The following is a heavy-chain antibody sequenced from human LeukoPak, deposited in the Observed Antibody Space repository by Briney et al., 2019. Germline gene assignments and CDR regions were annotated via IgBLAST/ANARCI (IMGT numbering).Heavy chain of an antibody. CDR3: ASPLPYCTGTDCYSYAFDI. J-gene: IGHJ3*02. CDR1: RFTFSSHA. D-gene: IGHD2-8*02. Sequence: PGGSLRLSCAASRFTFSSHAMSWVRQAPGKGLEWVSAITDSGDGTYYADSVRGRFTISRDDSKSTLYLQMSSLRAEDTAVYYCASPLPYCTGTDCYSYAFDIWGQGTMVTVSS. CDR2: ITDSGDGT. V-gene: IGHV3-23*01.